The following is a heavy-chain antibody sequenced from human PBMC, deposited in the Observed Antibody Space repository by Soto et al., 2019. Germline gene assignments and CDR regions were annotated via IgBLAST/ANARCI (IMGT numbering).Heavy chain of an antibody. Sequence: CIFSRQPPGKGLEWIEYIYYSGSTYYNPSRKSRFTISVDTSKNQFSLNLSSVTAADTAVYYSARVVYISSKRFMARWLDPWGQGTLVIVS. CDR3: ARVVYISSKRFMARWLDP. J-gene: IGHJ5*02. CDR2: IYYSGST. V-gene: IGHV4-30-4*01. D-gene: IGHD6-6*01.